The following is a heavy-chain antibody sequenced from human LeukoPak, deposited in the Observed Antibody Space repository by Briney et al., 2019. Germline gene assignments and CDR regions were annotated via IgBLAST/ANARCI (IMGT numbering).Heavy chain of an antibody. CDR2: ISSSGSTI. D-gene: IGHD4-11*01. V-gene: IGHV3-11*01. CDR1: GFTFSDYY. Sequence: PGGSQRLSCAASGFTFSDYYMSWIRQAPGKGLEWVSYISSSGSTIYYADSVKGRFTISRDNAKNSLYLQMNSLRAEDTAVYYCARDVTVTTKVGFYMDVWGKGTTVTVSS. J-gene: IGHJ6*03. CDR3: ARDVTVTTKVGFYMDV.